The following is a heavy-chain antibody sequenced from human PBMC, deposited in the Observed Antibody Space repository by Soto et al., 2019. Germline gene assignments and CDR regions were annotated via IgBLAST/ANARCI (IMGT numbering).Heavy chain of an antibody. J-gene: IGHJ6*02. V-gene: IGHV4-34*01. CDR2: INHSGST. Sequence: SETLSLTCAVYGGSFSGYYWSWIRQPPGKGLEWIGEINHSGSTNYNPSLKSRVTISVDTSKNQFSLKLSSVTAADTAVYYCANAHIGGPDMDVWGQGTTVTVSS. D-gene: IGHD2-21*01. CDR3: ANAHIGGPDMDV. CDR1: GGSFSGYY.